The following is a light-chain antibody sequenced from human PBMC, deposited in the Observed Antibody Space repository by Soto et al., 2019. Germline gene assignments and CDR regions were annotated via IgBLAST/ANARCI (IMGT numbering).Light chain of an antibody. Sequence: QSVLTQPASVSGSPGQSITISCSGTSSDVGRYNYVSWYQQYPGTAPKLMIYEVSNRPSGVSNRFSGSKSGDTASLTISGLQAEDEADYYCSSYTSTFTYVFGAGTKVTVL. V-gene: IGLV2-14*01. J-gene: IGLJ1*01. CDR3: SSYTSTFTYV. CDR1: SSDVGRYNY. CDR2: EVS.